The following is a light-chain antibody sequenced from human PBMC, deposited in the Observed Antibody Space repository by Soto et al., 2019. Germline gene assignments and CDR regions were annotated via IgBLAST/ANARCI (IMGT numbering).Light chain of an antibody. Sequence: QSLLTQRASVCGSPGQSVTISCTGTSIDVGGYNYVSWYQQHPGKAPKLMIYEVSNRPSGVSNRFSGSKYGNTASLTISGLQAEDEADYYCSSYTSSSTYVFGTGTKVTVL. J-gene: IGLJ1*01. CDR3: SSYTSSSTYV. CDR1: SIDVGGYNY. CDR2: EVS. V-gene: IGLV2-14*01.